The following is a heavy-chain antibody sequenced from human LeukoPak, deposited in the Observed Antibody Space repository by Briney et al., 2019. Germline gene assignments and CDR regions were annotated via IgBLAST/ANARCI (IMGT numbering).Heavy chain of an antibody. CDR3: VRAVGVSAWGYFDL. Sequence: PGMSLRLSCAASGFTFSSYGMEWVRQAPGKGLEWLTVIWYDGSKKYYADSVKGRFTISRDNSNNMVDLQMNSLRVEDTAVYYCVRAVGVSAWGYFDLWGRGTLVTVSS. J-gene: IGHJ2*01. CDR2: IWYDGSKK. D-gene: IGHD2-8*01. V-gene: IGHV3-33*01. CDR1: GFTFSSYG.